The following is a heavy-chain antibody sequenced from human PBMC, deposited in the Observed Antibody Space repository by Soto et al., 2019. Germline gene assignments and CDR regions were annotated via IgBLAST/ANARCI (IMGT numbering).Heavy chain of an antibody. CDR3: ARGRYGDY. D-gene: IGHD1-1*01. CDR2: ISAHNGNT. J-gene: IGHJ4*02. Sequence: QVHLVQSGAEVKKPGASVKVSCKGSGYAFTTYGIPWVRQAPGQGLEWMGWISAHNGNTNYAQKLQGRVTVTRETSTSTAYMERRSLRSDDTAVYYCARGRYGDYWGQGALVTVSS. CDR1: GYAFTTYG. V-gene: IGHV1-18*01.